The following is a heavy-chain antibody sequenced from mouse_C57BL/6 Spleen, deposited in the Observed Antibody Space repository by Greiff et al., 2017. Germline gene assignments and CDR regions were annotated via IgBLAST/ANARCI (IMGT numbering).Heavy chain of an antibody. CDR1: GYTFTDYE. Sequence: VKLMESGAELVRPGASVTLSCKASGYTFTDYEMHWVKQTPVHGLEWIGAIDPETGGTAYNQKFKGKAILTADKASSTAYMELRSLTSEDSAVYYCTRDGYYGAWFAYWGQGTLVTVSA. CDR3: TRDGYYGAWFAY. J-gene: IGHJ3*01. D-gene: IGHD2-3*01. CDR2: IDPETGGT. V-gene: IGHV1-15*01.